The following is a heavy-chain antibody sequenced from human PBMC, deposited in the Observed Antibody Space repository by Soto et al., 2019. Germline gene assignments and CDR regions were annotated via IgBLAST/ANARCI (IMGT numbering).Heavy chain of an antibody. V-gene: IGHV3-23*01. J-gene: IGHJ4*02. D-gene: IGHD6-13*01. CDR3: AKRRTYTSSWYYFDY. CDR1: GFTFSSDA. Sequence: EVQLLESGGGLIQPGGSLRLSCAASGFTFSSDAMNWVRQAPGKGLEWVSVISAGGGSTYYADSVKGRFSISRDKSKNTLYLQMNSLRAEDTAVYYCAKRRTYTSSWYYFDYWGQGTRVTVSS. CDR2: ISAGGGST.